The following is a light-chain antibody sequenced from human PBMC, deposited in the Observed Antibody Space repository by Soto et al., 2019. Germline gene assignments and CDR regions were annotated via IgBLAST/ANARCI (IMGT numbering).Light chain of an antibody. V-gene: IGLV2-14*01. J-gene: IGLJ1*01. Sequence: QSALTQPASVSGSPGQSITISCTGTSSDVGSYNYVSWYQQHPGKAPKLMISEVSYRPSGVSDRFSGSKSGNTASLTISGLRAEDEADYYCCSYAATYTLVFGSGTKVTVL. CDR1: SSDVGSYNY. CDR3: CSYAATYTLV. CDR2: EVS.